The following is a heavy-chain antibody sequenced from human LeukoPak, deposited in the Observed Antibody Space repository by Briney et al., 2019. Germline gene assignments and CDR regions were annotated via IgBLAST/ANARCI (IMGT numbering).Heavy chain of an antibody. CDR3: ARHRITMVRGVIMLAPFDP. CDR1: GYSFTSYW. V-gene: IGHV5-51*01. Sequence: GESLKISCKGSGYSFTSYWIGWVRQMPGKGLEWMGIIYPGDSDTRYSPSFQGQVTISADKSISTAYLQWSSLKASDTAMYYCARHRITMVRGVIMLAPFDPWGQGTLVTVSS. J-gene: IGHJ5*02. D-gene: IGHD3-10*01. CDR2: IYPGDSDT.